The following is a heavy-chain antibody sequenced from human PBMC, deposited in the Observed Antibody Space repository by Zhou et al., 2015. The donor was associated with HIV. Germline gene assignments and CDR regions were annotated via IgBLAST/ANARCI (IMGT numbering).Heavy chain of an antibody. J-gene: IGHJ6*02. V-gene: IGHV1-69*08. Sequence: QVQLVQSGAEVKKPGSSVKVSCKASGGTFSSYTISWVRQAPGQGLEWMGRIIPILGIANYAQKFQGRVTITADKSTSTAYMELSSLRSEDTAVYYCARDQLTFGVVIGSMDVWGQGTTVTVSS. CDR3: ARDQLTFGVVIGSMDV. D-gene: IGHD3-3*01. CDR2: IIPILGIA. CDR1: GGTFSSYT.